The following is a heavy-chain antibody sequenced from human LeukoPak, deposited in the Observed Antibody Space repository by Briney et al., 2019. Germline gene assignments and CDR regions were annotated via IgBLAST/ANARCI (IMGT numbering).Heavy chain of an antibody. V-gene: IGHV3-48*01. J-gene: IGHJ4*02. CDR1: GFTFSSYS. Sequence: PGGSLRLSCAASGFTFSSYSMNWVRQAPGKGLEWVSYISSSSSTIYYADSVKGRFTISRDNAKNSLYLQMNSLRAEDTAVYYCARSLTAADYWGQGTLVTVSS. D-gene: IGHD6-13*01. CDR2: ISSSSSTI. CDR3: ARSLTAADY.